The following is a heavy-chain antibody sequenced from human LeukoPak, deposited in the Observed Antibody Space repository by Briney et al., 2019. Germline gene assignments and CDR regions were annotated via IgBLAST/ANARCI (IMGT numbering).Heavy chain of an antibody. D-gene: IGHD6-13*01. J-gene: IGHJ4*02. CDR3: AGSSSWYYFKY. V-gene: IGHV3-23*01. CDR1: GFTFSSYA. Sequence: GGSLRLSCAASGFTFSSYAMSWVRQAPGKGLEWVSVISVGGGGTTYADSVKGRFTISRDNSKNTLYLQMNSLRAEDTAVYYCAGSSSWYYFKYWGQGTLVTASS. CDR2: ISVGGGGT.